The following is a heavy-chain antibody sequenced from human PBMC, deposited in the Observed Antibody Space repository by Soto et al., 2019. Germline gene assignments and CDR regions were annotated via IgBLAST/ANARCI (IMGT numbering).Heavy chain of an antibody. D-gene: IGHD2-15*01. CDR2: ISVSGDST. CDR3: ATRHLPYCSGGTCNPFDF. CDR1: GFTFSTYA. V-gene: IGHV3-23*01. J-gene: IGHJ4*02. Sequence: GGSLRLSCAASGFTFSTYAMNWVRQAPGKGLEWVSTISVSGDSTYYADSVKGRFAISRGNSKNTLYLQMNSLRAEDTAMYYCATRHLPYCSGGTCNPFDFWGQGALVTVSS.